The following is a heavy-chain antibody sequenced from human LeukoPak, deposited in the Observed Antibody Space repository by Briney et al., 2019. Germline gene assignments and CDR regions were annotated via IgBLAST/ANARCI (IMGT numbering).Heavy chain of an antibody. CDR2: IYYSGST. V-gene: IGHV4-39*07. D-gene: IGHD2-2*01. J-gene: IGHJ6*03. CDR3: ARVVPAASGSYYYMDV. Sequence: PSETLSLTCAVSGGSISSSSYYWGWIRQPPGKGLEWIGSIYYSGSTYYNPSLKSRVTISVDTSKNQFSLKLSSVTAADTAVYYCARVVPAASGSYYYMDVWGKGTTVTVSS. CDR1: GGSISSSSYY.